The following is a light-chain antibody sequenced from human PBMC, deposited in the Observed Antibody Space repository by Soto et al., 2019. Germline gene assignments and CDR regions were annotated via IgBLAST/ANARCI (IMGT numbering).Light chain of an antibody. Sequence: EIVLTQSPGTLSLSPGEGATLSCRASQSVASNCLAWYQQKPGQAPRLLINGVSSRATGIPDRFSGSGSGTDFTLTISRLEPEDFAVYYCQQYVTSPQTFGQGTKVEIK. CDR2: GVS. CDR3: QQYVTSPQT. CDR1: QSVASNC. J-gene: IGKJ1*01. V-gene: IGKV3-20*01.